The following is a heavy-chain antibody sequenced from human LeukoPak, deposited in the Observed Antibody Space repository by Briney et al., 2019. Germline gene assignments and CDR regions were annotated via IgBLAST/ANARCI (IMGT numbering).Heavy chain of an antibody. D-gene: IGHD3-3*01. J-gene: IGHJ4*02. V-gene: IGHV3-7*01. Sequence: GGSLRLSCAASGFTFSSYWMSWVRQAPGKGLEWVANIKQDGSEIYYVDSVKGRFTISRDNAKNSLYLQMNSLRAEDTAVYYCARARRVYYDFWSGYSIDGFDYWGQGTLVTVSS. CDR3: ARARRVYYDFWSGYSIDGFDY. CDR2: IKQDGSEI. CDR1: GFTFSSYW.